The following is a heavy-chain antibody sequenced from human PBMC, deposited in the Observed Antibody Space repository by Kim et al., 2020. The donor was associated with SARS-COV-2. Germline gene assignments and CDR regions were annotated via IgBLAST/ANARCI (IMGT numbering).Heavy chain of an antibody. CDR3: ASYYYDMSADY. CDR2: IVVGSSNT. V-gene: IGHV1-58*01. J-gene: IGHJ4*02. Sequence: SVKVSCKASGFIFASSAVQWVRQARGQRLEWIGWIVVGSSNTTYAQKFQERVTITRDMFTSTAYMELSSLTSEDTAVYSAASYYYDMSADYWGQGTLVTVSS. CDR1: GFIFASSA. D-gene: IGHD3-22*01.